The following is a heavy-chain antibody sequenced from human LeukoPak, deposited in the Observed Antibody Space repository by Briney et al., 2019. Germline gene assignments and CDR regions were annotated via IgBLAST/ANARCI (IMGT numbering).Heavy chain of an antibody. J-gene: IGHJ4*02. CDR2: ISYDGSNK. D-gene: IGHD5-18*01. CDR3: ARGKDFGYSYGWYFDY. V-gene: IGHV3-30*03. CDR1: GFTFSSYG. Sequence: GGSLRLSCAASGFTFSSYGVHWVRQAPGKGLEWVAVISYDGSNKYYADSVKGRFTISRDNSKNTLYLQMNSLRAEDTAVYYCARGKDFGYSYGWYFDYWGQGTLVTVSS.